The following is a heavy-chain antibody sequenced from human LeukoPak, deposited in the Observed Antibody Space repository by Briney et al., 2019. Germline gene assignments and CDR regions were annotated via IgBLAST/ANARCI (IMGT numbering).Heavy chain of an antibody. CDR3: AREGSITMIVDGGFDY. CDR1: GGSTSSYY. Sequence: SETLSLTCTVSGGSTSSYYWGWIRQPAGKGLEWIGRIYTSGSTNYNPSLKSRVTISVDTSKNQFSLKLSSVTAADTAVYYCAREGSITMIVDGGFDYWGQGTLVTVSS. V-gene: IGHV4-4*07. D-gene: IGHD3-22*01. CDR2: IYTSGST. J-gene: IGHJ4*02.